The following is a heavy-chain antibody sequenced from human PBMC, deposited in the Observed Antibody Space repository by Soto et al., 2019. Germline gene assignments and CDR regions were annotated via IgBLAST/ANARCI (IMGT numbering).Heavy chain of an antibody. CDR3: ARDAQESANYAMAV. D-gene: IGHD6-25*01. V-gene: IGHV3-33*01. J-gene: IGHJ6*02. Sequence: QVQLAESGGGVVQPGRSLRLSCTASGYTFSRHGIHWVRQAPGKGLEWVAQVWSDGSHIYYADSVRGRFTVSRDNSKNTVDLQMNSLRVEDTAMHYCARDAQESANYAMAVWGRGTAVIVSS. CDR2: VWSDGSHI. CDR1: GYTFSRHG.